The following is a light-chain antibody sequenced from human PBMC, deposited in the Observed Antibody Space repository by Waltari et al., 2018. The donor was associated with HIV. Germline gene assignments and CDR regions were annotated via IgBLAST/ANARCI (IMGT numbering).Light chain of an antibody. J-gene: IGLJ3*02. CDR2: ANT. CDR1: SSNIGAAYD. Sequence: QSVLTQPPSVSGAPGQTVTISCTGSSSNIGAAYDVHWYQQVPGTAPKLLIYANTNRPSGVPDRFSGSKSGTSASLAISGLQTEDEADYYRQSYVSSVNVVFGGGTRVTVL. CDR3: QSYVSSVNVV. V-gene: IGLV1-40*01.